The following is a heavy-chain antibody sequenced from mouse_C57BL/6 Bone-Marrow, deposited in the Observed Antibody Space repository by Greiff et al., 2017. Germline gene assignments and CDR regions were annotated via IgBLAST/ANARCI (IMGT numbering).Heavy chain of an antibody. Sequence: QVHVKQSGAELARPGASVKLSCKASGYTFTSYGISWVKQRTGQGLEWIGEIYPRSGNTYYNEKFKGKATLTADKSSSTAYIELRSLTSEDSAVYFCARATGFAYWGQGTLVTVSA. CDR1: GYTFTSYG. CDR2: IYPRSGNT. CDR3: ARATGFAY. V-gene: IGHV1-81*01. J-gene: IGHJ3*01. D-gene: IGHD1-2*01.